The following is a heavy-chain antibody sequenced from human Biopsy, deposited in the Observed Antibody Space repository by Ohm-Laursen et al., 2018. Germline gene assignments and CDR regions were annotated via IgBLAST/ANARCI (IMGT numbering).Heavy chain of an antibody. CDR3: AKDKGTFNFYYYGMDV. V-gene: IGHV3-30*18. J-gene: IGHJ6*02. D-gene: IGHD2/OR15-2a*01. CDR2: ISYDGSKI. Sequence: SLRLSCTASGFTFSNSGMHWVRQAPGKGLEWVAAISYDGSKIDYGDSVKGRLNISRDNSKNTLDLQMSSLRVEDTAVYFCAKDKGTFNFYYYGMDVWGQGITVTVSS. CDR1: GFTFSNSG.